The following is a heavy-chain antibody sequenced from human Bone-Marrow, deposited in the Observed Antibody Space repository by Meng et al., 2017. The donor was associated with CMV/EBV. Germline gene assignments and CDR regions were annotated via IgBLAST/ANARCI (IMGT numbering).Heavy chain of an antibody. Sequence: SETLSLTCTVSGYSISSGYYWGWIRQPPGKGLEWIGSIYYSGSTYYNPSLKSRVTISVDTSKNQFSLKLSSVTAADTAVYYCARQWDYDFWSGYYTQRGYFDYWGQGTLVTVSS. V-gene: IGHV4-38-2*02. CDR2: IYYSGST. CDR1: GYSISSGYY. CDR3: ARQWDYDFWSGYYTQRGYFDY. J-gene: IGHJ4*02. D-gene: IGHD3-3*01.